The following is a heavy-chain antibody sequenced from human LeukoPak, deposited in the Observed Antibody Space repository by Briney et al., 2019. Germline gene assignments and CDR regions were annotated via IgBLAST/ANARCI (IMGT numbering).Heavy chain of an antibody. CDR3: ARRTSYDSSGYWRGNYYYMDV. CDR2: TSSSSGYI. Sequence: MPGGSLRLSCAASGFTFSSYSMSWVRQAPGKGLEWVSSTSSSSGYISYADSVKARFTISRDNAKNSLYLQMNSLRAEDTAVYYCARRTSYDSSGYWRGNYYYMDVWGKGTTVTVSS. D-gene: IGHD3-22*01. V-gene: IGHV3-21*01. J-gene: IGHJ6*03. CDR1: GFTFSSYS.